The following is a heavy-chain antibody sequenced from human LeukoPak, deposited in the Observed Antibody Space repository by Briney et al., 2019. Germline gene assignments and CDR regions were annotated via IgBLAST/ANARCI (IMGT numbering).Heavy chain of an antibody. CDR3: ARDLGEWLDAFDI. CDR2: IYHSGST. V-gene: IGHV4-38-2*02. J-gene: IGHJ3*02. D-gene: IGHD3-10*01. CDR1: GYSISSGYY. Sequence: SETLSLTCTVSGYSISSGYYWGWIRQPPGKGLEWIGSIYHSGSTYYNPSLKSRVTISVDTSKNQFSLKLSSVTAADTAVYYCARDLGEWLDAFDIWGQGTMVTVSS.